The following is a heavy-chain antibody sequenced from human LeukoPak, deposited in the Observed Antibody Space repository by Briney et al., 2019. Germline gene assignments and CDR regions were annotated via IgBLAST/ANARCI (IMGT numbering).Heavy chain of an antibody. Sequence: PSETLSLTCTVSGGSISSYYWSWIRQPLGKGLEWIGYIYYSGSTNYNPSLKSRVTISVDTSKNQFSLKLSSVTAADTAVYYCARVGWGSFFDYWGQGTLVTVSS. V-gene: IGHV4-59*01. CDR3: ARVGWGSFFDY. CDR2: IYYSGST. J-gene: IGHJ4*02. D-gene: IGHD7-27*01. CDR1: GGSISSYY.